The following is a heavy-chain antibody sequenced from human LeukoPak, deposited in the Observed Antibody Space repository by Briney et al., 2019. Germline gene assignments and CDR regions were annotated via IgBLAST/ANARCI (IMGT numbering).Heavy chain of an antibody. CDR3: ASRIVVSPTAVETWFDS. CDR2: ISHNGAT. D-gene: IGHD2-2*01. J-gene: IGHJ5*01. V-gene: IGHV4-39*06. Sequence: SETLSLTCAVSGASVTSSTYFWGWMRQPPGEGPEWLGSISHNGATYYNPSLKSRVTISLDTSRNQFTLTVTSVTVADTALYFCASRIVVSPTAVETWFDSWGQGTLVAV. CDR1: GASVTSSTYF.